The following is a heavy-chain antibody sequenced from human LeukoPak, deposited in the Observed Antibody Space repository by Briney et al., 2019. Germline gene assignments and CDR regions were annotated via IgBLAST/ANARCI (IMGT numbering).Heavy chain of an antibody. J-gene: IGHJ4*02. CDR1: GYTFTSYA. D-gene: IGHD2-15*01. CDR2: INAGNGNT. Sequence: VASVKVSCKASGYTFTSYAMHWVRQAPGQRLEWMGWINAGNGNTKYSQKFQGRVTITRDTSASTAYMELSSLRSEDTAVYYCARARGGYCSGGSCFPFDYWGQGILVTVSS. V-gene: IGHV1-3*01. CDR3: ARARGGYCSGGSCFPFDY.